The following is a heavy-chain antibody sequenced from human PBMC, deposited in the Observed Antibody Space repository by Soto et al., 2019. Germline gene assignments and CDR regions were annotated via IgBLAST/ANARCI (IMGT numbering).Heavy chain of an antibody. CDR2: INAANGDT. V-gene: IGHV1-3*01. D-gene: IGHD3-9*01. CDR1: GYTFTRNA. J-gene: IGHJ4*02. Sequence: QVQLVQSGAEVKKPGASVKLSCKASGYTFTRNAIHWVRQAPGQSLEWIGRINAANGDTKYSQRFQGRVTITRDTSASAVYMELRTLGSGDTSIYYCVRSEADYSRFDYWGQGTLVTVSS. CDR3: VRSEADYSRFDY.